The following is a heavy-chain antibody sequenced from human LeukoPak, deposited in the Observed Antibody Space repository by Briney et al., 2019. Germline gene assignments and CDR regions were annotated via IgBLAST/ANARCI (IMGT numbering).Heavy chain of an antibody. Sequence: PGGSLRLSCAASGFTFDTYAMSWVRQAPGKGLEWVSVISGSGDSTEYADSVKGRFTISRDNSRNTLSLQMNNLRAEDTATYYCARDTYYSGSYIWFDPRGQGTLVTVSS. D-gene: IGHD1-26*01. J-gene: IGHJ5*02. V-gene: IGHV3-23*01. CDR1: GFTFDTYA. CDR2: ISGSGDST. CDR3: ARDTYYSGSYIWFDP.